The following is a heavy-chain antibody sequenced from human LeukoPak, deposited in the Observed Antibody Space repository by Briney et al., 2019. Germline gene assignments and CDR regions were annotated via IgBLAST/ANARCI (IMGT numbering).Heavy chain of an antibody. CDR3: ARGTFIAAAREYYFNY. Sequence: ASVKVSCKGSGYTFTGYYMHWVRQAPGQGLEWMGWINPNSGGTNYAQKFQGRVTMTRDTSISTAYMELSRLRSDDTAVYYCARGTFIAAAREYYFNYWGQGTLVTVSS. D-gene: IGHD6-13*01. V-gene: IGHV1-2*02. J-gene: IGHJ4*02. CDR2: INPNSGGT. CDR1: GYTFTGYY.